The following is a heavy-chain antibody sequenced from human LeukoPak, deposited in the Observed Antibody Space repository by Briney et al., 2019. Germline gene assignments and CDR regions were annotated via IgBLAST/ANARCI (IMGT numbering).Heavy chain of an antibody. CDR3: ARAPPPVVTTIVEGIWYFDL. D-gene: IGHD2-21*02. V-gene: IGHV4-31*11. CDR1: GGSFSGYY. Sequence: SETLSLTCAVYGGSFSGYYWSWIRQHPGKGPEWIGYVYYSGSTFYNPSLKSRVIISVDTSKNQFSLKLNSVTAADTAVYYCARAPPPVVTTIVEGIWYFDLWGRGTLVTVSS. J-gene: IGHJ2*01. CDR2: VYYSGST.